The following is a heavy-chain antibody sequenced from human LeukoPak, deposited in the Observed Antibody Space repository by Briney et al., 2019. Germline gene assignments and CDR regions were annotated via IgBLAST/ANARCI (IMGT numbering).Heavy chain of an antibody. CDR2: IYYSGST. Sequence: SKTLSLTCTVSGGSISSYYWSWIRQPPGKGLEWIGYIYYSGSTNYNPSLKSRVTISVDTSKNQFSLKLSSVTAADTAVYYCAGVAASAYWGQGTLVTVSS. D-gene: IGHD2-15*01. J-gene: IGHJ4*02. CDR1: GGSISSYY. V-gene: IGHV4-59*01. CDR3: AGVAASAY.